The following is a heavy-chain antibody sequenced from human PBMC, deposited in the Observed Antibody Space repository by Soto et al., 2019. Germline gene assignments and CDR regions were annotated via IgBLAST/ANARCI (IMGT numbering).Heavy chain of an antibody. Sequence: AXVKVSCKASGYTFTSYGISWVRQAPGQCLEWMGWISAYNGNTNYAQKLQGRVTMTTDTSTSTAYMELRSLRSDDTAVYYCARVYGDYVPYYFDYWGQGTLVTVSS. CDR1: GYTFTSYG. V-gene: IGHV1-18*01. CDR2: ISAYNGNT. D-gene: IGHD4-17*01. J-gene: IGHJ4*02. CDR3: ARVYGDYVPYYFDY.